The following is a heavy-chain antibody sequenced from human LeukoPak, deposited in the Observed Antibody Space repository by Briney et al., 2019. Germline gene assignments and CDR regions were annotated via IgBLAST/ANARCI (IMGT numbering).Heavy chain of an antibody. CDR3: ARLGGLNRNDFYVDNCFDP. D-gene: IGHD3/OR15-3a*01. Sequence: PSETLSLTCTVSGASISSRRNYWGWIRQPPGKGLEWIGGISYGGSTYYNPSLKSRVTISVDTSKNQFSLKQNSVTAADTAVYYCARLGGLNRNDFYVDNCFDPWGQGTLVTVSS. J-gene: IGHJ5*02. V-gene: IGHV4-39*01. CDR1: GASISSRRNY. CDR2: ISYGGST.